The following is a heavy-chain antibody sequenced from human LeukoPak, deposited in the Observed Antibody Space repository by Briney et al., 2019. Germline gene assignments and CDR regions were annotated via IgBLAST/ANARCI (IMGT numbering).Heavy chain of an antibody. CDR3: AHSLYCSGGSCYSFAHYYFDY. D-gene: IGHD2-15*01. Sequence: SGPTLVKPTQTLTLTCTFSGFSLSTSGVGVGWIRQPPGKALEWLALIYWDDDKRYSPSLKSRLTITKDTSKNQVVLTMTNMDPVDTATYYCAHSLYCSGGSCYSFAHYYFDYWGQGTLVTVSS. CDR1: GFSLSTSGVG. J-gene: IGHJ4*02. V-gene: IGHV2-5*02. CDR2: IYWDDDK.